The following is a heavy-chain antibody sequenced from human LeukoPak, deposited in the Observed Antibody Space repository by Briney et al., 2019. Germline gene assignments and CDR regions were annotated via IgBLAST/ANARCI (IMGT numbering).Heavy chain of an antibody. J-gene: IGHJ4*02. CDR1: GFTFGDYA. D-gene: IGHD1-26*01. CDR2: IRSKAYGGTT. CDR3: TRDPRSGSYSDY. V-gene: IGHV3-49*03. Sequence: GGSLGLSCTASGFTFGDYAMSWFRQAPGKGREWVGFIRSKAYGGTTEYAASVKGRFTIPRDDSKSIAYLQMNSLKTEDTAVYYCTRDPRSGSYSDYWGQGTLVTVSS.